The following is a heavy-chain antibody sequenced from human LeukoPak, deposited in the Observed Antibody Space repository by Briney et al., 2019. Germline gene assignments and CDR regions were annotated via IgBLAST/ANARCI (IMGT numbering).Heavy chain of an antibody. D-gene: IGHD6-13*01. CDR3: AKAGYSSSWYGYYFDY. Sequence: PGGSLRLSCAASGFTFSSYAMSWVRQAPGKGLEWASAISGSGGSTYYADSVKGRFTISRDNSKNTLYLQMNSLRAEDTAVYYCAKAGYSSSWYGYYFDYWGQGTLVTVSS. CDR1: GFTFSSYA. J-gene: IGHJ4*02. V-gene: IGHV3-23*01. CDR2: ISGSGGST.